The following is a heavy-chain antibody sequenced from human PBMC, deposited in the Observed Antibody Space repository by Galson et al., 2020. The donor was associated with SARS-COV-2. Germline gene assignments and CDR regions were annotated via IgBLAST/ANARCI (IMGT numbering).Heavy chain of an antibody. V-gene: IGHV3-73*01. J-gene: IGHJ6*02. CDR3: TRQGYCSSTSCYADYYYYYGMDV. Sequence: GESLKISCAASGFTFSGSAMHWVRQASGKGLEWVGRIRSKANSYATAYAASVKGRFTISRDDSKNTAYLQMNSLKTEDTAVYYCTRQGYCSSTSCYADYYYYYGMDVWGQGTTVTVSS. CDR2: IRSKANSYAT. D-gene: IGHD2-2*01. CDR1: GFTFSGSA.